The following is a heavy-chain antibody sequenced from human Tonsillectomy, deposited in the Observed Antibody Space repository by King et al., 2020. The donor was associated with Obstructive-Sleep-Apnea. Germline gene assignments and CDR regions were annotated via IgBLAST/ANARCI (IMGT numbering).Heavy chain of an antibody. CDR3: ARERDYGDSFDY. CDR2: ISYDGSNK. CDR1: GFTFSSYA. V-gene: IGHV3-30*04. Sequence: QLVESGGGVVQPGRSLRLSCTASGFTFSSYAMHWVRQAPGKGLEWVAVISYDGSNKYYADSVKGRFTIPRDNSKNTLYLQMNSLRAEDTAVYYCARERDYGDSFDYWGQGTLVTVSS. D-gene: IGHD4-17*01. J-gene: IGHJ4*02.